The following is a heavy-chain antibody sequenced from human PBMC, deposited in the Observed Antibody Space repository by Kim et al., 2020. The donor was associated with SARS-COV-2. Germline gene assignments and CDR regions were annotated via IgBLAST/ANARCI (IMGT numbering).Heavy chain of an antibody. Sequence: GGSLRLSCAASGFTFSSYSMNWVRQAPGKGLEWVSSISSSSSYIYYADSVKGRFTISRDNAKNSLYLQMNSLRAEDTAVYYCAREGYSSGWYSRDAFDIWGQGTMVTVSS. CDR1: GFTFSSYS. CDR2: ISSSSSYI. D-gene: IGHD6-19*01. CDR3: AREGYSSGWYSRDAFDI. V-gene: IGHV3-21*01. J-gene: IGHJ3*02.